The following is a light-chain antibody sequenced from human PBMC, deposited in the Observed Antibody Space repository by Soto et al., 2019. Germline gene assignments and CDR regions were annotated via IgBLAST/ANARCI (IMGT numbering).Light chain of an antibody. J-gene: IGLJ1*01. Sequence: QSVLTRPASVSGSPGQSITISCTGTSSDIGGYNYVSWYQQHPGKAPKLLISEVSNRPSGVSNRFSGSKSGNTASLTISGLQAEDEADYYCSSYTSSVTLVFGTGTKLTVL. CDR1: SSDIGGYNY. CDR3: SSYTSSVTLV. CDR2: EVS. V-gene: IGLV2-14*01.